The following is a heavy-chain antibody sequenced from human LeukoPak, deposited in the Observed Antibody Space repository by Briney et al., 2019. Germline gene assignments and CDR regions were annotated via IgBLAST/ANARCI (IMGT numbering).Heavy chain of an antibody. Sequence: ASVKVSCKASGYTFTDYYLHWVRQAPGQGLEWMGWINPNSGGTNYARKFQGGFTMTRDTSISTAYMELSSLRSDDTAVYYCATKQDSTVPVYFDYWGQGTLVTVSS. CDR2: INPNSGGT. V-gene: IGHV1-2*02. D-gene: IGHD4-17*01. CDR1: GYTFTDYY. CDR3: ATKQDSTVPVYFDY. J-gene: IGHJ4*02.